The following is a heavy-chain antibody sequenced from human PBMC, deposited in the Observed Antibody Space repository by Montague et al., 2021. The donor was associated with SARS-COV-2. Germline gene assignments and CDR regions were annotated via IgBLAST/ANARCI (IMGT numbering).Heavy chain of an antibody. J-gene: IGHJ4*02. D-gene: IGHD4-23*01. CDR1: GDSVNRNY. CDR3: AKASRGYGGDFDS. Sequence: SETLSLTCSVSGDSVNRNYWSWVRQPPGKGLEWLGCIFYSGSTYNPSLSSRVTMSLDTSKNHFSLNLISVTAADTAVYYCAKASRGYGGDFDSWGQGTLVIVSS. CDR2: IFYSGST. V-gene: IGHV4-59*02.